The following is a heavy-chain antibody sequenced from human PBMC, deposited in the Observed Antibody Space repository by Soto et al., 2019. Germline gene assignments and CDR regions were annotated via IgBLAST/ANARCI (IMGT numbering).Heavy chain of an antibody. D-gene: IGHD3-16*01. CDR3: AHSLYDYVWGTNWFDP. V-gene: IGHV2-5*02. Sequence: QITLKESGPTLVKPTQTLTLTCTFSGFSLSTSGVGVGWIRQPPGKALEWLALIYWDEDKRYSPSLKSRLTITKDTSKSQVVLTMTNMDPVDTATYYCAHSLYDYVWGTNWFDPWGQGTLVTVSS. J-gene: IGHJ5*02. CDR2: IYWDEDK. CDR1: GFSLSTSGVG.